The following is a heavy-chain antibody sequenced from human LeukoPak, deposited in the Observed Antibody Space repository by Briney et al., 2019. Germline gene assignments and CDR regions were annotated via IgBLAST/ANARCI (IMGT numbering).Heavy chain of an antibody. V-gene: IGHV3-53*01. Sequence: GGSLRLSCAASGFTVNSNYMSWVRQAPGKGLEWVSVIYSGGSTYYADSVKGRFTISSDNSKNTLYLQMNSLRAEDTAVYYRARDSVAHPDYFDYWGQGTLVTVSS. CDR1: GFTVNSNY. D-gene: IGHD6-19*01. J-gene: IGHJ4*02. CDR3: ARDSVAHPDYFDY. CDR2: IYSGGST.